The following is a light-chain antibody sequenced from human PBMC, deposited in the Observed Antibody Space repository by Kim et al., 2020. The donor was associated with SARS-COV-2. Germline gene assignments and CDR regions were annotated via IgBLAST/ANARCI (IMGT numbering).Light chain of an antibody. CDR2: GAS. CDR3: QQYSSSPAT. CDR1: QRVSSNY. J-gene: IGKJ1*01. V-gene: IGKV3-20*01. Sequence: PGERPTLSCRASQRVSSNYLAWYQQKPGQAPRLLIYGASSRATGIPDRFSGSGSGTDFTLTITRLEPEDFAVYYCQQYSSSPATFGQGTKVDIK.